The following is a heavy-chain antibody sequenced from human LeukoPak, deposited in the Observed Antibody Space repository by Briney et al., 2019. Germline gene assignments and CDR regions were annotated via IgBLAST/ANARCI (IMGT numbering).Heavy chain of an antibody. V-gene: IGHV3-74*01. D-gene: IGHD5-24*01. Sequence: GGSLRLSCVGTGFPFSSYWMHWVRQVPGKGLVWVARINEDGSIRNYADSVKGRFTVSRDNAKNTLHLQMNSLRGEDTAVFYCARDLGGRWGYWGQGTPVTVSS. CDR3: ARDLGGRWGY. CDR2: INEDGSIR. J-gene: IGHJ4*02. CDR1: GFPFSSYW.